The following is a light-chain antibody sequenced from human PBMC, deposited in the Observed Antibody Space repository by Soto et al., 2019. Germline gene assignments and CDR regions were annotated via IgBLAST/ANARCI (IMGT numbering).Light chain of an antibody. CDR1: SSDVGGYDY. V-gene: IGLV2-14*03. CDR3: NSWRSGNALEV. CDR2: DVS. Sequence: QSALTQPASVSGSPGQSITISCAGGSSDVGGYDYVSWYQHHPGKPPKLLIYDVSNRPAGVSDRFSGSKSGNTASLTISGLQTEDEGDYYCNSWRSGNALEVFGAGTKVTVL. J-gene: IGLJ1*01.